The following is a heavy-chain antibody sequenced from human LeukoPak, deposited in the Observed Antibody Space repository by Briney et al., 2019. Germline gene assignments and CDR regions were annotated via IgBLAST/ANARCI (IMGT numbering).Heavy chain of an antibody. CDR1: GFTFSNYW. J-gene: IGHJ4*02. CDR3: ARDFFGSARFYRSDPFDY. V-gene: IGHV3-7*01. Sequence: GGSLRLSCEASGFTFSNYWMSWVRQAPGKGLEWVANIKQGGSEKYYVDSVEGRFTISRDNAKNSLYLQMNSLRAEDTAVYYCARDFFGSARFYRSDPFDYWGQGTLVSVSS. D-gene: IGHD3-10*01. CDR2: IKQGGSEK.